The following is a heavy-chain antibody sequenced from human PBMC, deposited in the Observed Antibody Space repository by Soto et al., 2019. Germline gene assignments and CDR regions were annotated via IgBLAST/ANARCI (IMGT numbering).Heavy chain of an antibody. Sequence: QSGGSLGLSCAASGFTFSSYSMNWVRQAPGKGLEWVSYISSSSSTIYYADSVKGRFTISRDNAKNSLYLQMNSLRAEDTAVYYCARDRRQQWLVRYFGFSFDYWGQGTLVTVSS. J-gene: IGHJ4*02. CDR3: ARDRRQQWLVRYFGFSFDY. V-gene: IGHV3-48*04. CDR2: ISSSSSTI. CDR1: GFTFSSYS. D-gene: IGHD6-19*01.